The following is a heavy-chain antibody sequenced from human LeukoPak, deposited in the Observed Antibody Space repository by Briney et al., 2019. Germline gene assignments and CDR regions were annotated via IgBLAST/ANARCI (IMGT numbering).Heavy chain of an antibody. CDR3: ARSIYYGSMHYGMDV. CDR1: VGSISSSNW. CDR2: IYHSGST. D-gene: IGHD3-10*01. J-gene: IGHJ6*02. Sequence: SETLSLTCAVSVGSISSSNWWSWVRQPPGKGLEWIGEIYHSGSTNYNPSLKSRVTISVDKSKNQFSLKLSSVTAADTAVYYCARSIYYGSMHYGMDVWGQGTTVTVSS. V-gene: IGHV4-4*02.